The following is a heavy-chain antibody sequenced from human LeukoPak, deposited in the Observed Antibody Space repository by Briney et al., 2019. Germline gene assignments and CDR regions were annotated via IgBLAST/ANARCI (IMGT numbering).Heavy chain of an antibody. D-gene: IGHD2-15*01. V-gene: IGHV4-59*08. J-gene: IGHJ3*02. CDR2: IYYSGST. CDR3: ARYCSGGSRSDAFDI. Sequence: SETLSLTCTVSGDSNSNYYWSWIRQPPGKGLEWIGFIYYSGSTNYNPSLKSRVTISVDTSKNQFSLKLSSVTAADTAVYYCARYCSGGSRSDAFDIWGQGTMVTFSS. CDR1: GDSNSNYY.